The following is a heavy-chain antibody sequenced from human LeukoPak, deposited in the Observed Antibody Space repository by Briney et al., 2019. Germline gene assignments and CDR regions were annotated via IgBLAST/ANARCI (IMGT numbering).Heavy chain of an antibody. D-gene: IGHD3-16*02. CDR2: IYYSGST. Sequence: PSETLSLTCTVSGGSISSSSYYWGWIRQPPGKGLEWMGSIYYSGSTYYNPSLKSRVTISVDTSKNQFSLKLSSVTAADTAVYYCASSTFGGVIVSFSLWGCGTLVTVSS. CDR1: GGSISSSSYY. V-gene: IGHV4-39*01. CDR3: ASSTFGGVIVSFSL. J-gene: IGHJ2*01.